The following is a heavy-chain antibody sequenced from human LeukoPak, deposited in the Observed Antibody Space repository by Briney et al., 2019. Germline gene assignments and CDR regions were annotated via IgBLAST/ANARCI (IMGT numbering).Heavy chain of an antibody. Sequence: PSETLSLTCTVSGGSISSYYWSWIRQPAGKGLEWIGRIYTSGSTNYNPSLKSRVTMSVDTSKNQFSPKLSSVTAADTAVYYCARDQPWTYYYDSSGYYFDYWGQGTLVIVSS. J-gene: IGHJ4*02. D-gene: IGHD3-22*01. V-gene: IGHV4-4*07. CDR3: ARDQPWTYYYDSSGYYFDY. CDR2: IYTSGST. CDR1: GGSISSYY.